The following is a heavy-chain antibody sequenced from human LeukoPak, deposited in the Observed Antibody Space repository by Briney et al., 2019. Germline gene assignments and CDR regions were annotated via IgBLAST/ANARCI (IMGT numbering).Heavy chain of an antibody. J-gene: IGHJ4*02. CDR2: IIPFFGTA. Sequence: SVNVSCTASGGTFSTYVINWVRQAPGQGLEWMGGIIPFFGTANYAQKFQGRLTLTADESTSTAYMELSSLRTDDTAVYYCTNNNTIRGIIVVFWGQGTLVTVSS. CDR1: GGTFSTYV. CDR3: TNNNTIRGIIVVF. V-gene: IGHV1-69*13. D-gene: IGHD3-10*01.